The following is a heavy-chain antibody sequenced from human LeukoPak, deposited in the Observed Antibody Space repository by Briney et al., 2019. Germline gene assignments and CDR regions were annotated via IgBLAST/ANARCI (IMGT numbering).Heavy chain of an antibody. V-gene: IGHV4-4*07. CDR1: DGSISSYH. CDR2: IYSSGST. D-gene: IGHD1-26*01. J-gene: IGHJ5*02. Sequence: SETLSLTCTVSDGSISSYHWSWIRHSAGKGLEWIGRIYSSGSTNYNPSLKNRVTMSVDTSKNQFSLKLSSVTAADTAVYYCARGLKYSGTYGWFDPWGQGTPVTVSS. CDR3: ARGLKYSGTYGWFDP.